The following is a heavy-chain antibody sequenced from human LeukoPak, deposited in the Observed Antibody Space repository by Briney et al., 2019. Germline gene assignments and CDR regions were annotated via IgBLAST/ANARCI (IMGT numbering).Heavy chain of an antibody. CDR1: GGTFSSYA. CDR3: ARDGPRGVPAAACPPDY. D-gene: IGHD2-2*01. V-gene: IGHV1-69*13. Sequence: SVKVSCKASGGTFSSYAISWVRQAPGQGLEWMGGIIPIFGTANYAQKFQGRVTITADESTSTAYMEPSSLRSEDTAVYYCARDGPRGVPAAACPPDYWGQGTLVTVSS. CDR2: IIPIFGTA. J-gene: IGHJ4*02.